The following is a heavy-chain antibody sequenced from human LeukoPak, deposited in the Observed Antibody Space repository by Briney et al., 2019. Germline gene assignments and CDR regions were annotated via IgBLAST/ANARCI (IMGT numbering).Heavy chain of an antibody. V-gene: IGHV4-34*01. J-gene: IGHJ4*02. CDR2: INHSGST. CDR1: GGSFSGYY. Sequence: SETLSLTCAVYGGSFSGYYWSWIRQPPGKGLEWIGEINHSGSTNYNPSLTSPVTISLDTTQNHFPLTLSSVTAAETAVYYCARGPLGYCRGGSCYDYWGQGTLVTVSS. D-gene: IGHD2-15*01. CDR3: ARGPLGYCRGGSCYDY.